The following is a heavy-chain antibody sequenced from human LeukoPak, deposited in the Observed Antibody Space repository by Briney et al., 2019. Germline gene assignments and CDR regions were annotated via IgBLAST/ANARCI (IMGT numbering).Heavy chain of an antibody. CDR1: GGSISSYY. CDR2: IYYSGST. CDR3: ARALVGATTDY. V-gene: IGHV4-59*01. Sequence: SETQSLTCTVSGGSISSYYWSWIRQPPGKGLEWIGYIYYSGSTNYNPSLKSRVTISVDTSKNQFSLKLSSVTAADTAVYYCARALVGATTDYWGQGTLVTVSS. J-gene: IGHJ4*02. D-gene: IGHD1-26*01.